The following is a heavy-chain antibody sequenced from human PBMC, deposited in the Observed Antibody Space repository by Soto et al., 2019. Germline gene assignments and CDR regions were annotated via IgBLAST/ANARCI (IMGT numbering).Heavy chain of an antibody. Sequence: QVQLVQSGAEVKKPGSSVKVSCKASGGTFSSYAISWVRQAPGQGLEWMGGIIPIFGTANYAQKFQGRVTITADESTSTDYMELSSLRSEDTAVYYCARVVIDKGALFYFDYWGQGTLVTVSS. D-gene: IGHD3-22*01. J-gene: IGHJ4*02. CDR2: IIPIFGTA. V-gene: IGHV1-69*12. CDR3: ARVVIDKGALFYFDY. CDR1: GGTFSSYA.